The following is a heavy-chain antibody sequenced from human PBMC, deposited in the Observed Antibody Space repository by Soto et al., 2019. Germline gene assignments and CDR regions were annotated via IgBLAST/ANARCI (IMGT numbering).Heavy chain of an antibody. CDR1: GYTFSDYY. Sequence: QVQLVQSGAEVKKPGASVKVSCTASGYTFSDYYIHWMRQAPGQGLEWMGWINPNSGGTKDAHKFHGWVTMTRDTSIKTAYMELRRLTSDDPAVYYCARESGGATATLDYYYFYMDVWGKGTTVTVSS. CDR2: INPNSGGT. D-gene: IGHD5-12*01. V-gene: IGHV1-2*04. CDR3: ARESGGATATLDYYYFYMDV. J-gene: IGHJ6*03.